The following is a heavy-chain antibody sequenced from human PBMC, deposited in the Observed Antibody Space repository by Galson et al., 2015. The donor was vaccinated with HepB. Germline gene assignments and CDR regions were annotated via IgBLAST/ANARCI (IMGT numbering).Heavy chain of an antibody. CDR3: ARTGAVAGTYYYYGMDV. D-gene: IGHD6-19*01. CDR2: INPNSGGT. J-gene: IGHJ6*02. Sequence: SVKVSCKASGYTFTGYYMHWVRQAPGQGLEWMGWINPNSGGTNYAQKFQGRVTMTRDTSISTAYMELSRLRSDDTAVYYCARTGAVAGTYYYYGMDVWGQGTTVTVSS. V-gene: IGHV1-2*02. CDR1: GYTFTGYY.